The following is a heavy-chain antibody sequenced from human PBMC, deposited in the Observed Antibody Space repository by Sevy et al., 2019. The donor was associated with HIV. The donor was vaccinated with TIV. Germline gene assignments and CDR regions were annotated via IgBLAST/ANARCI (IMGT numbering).Heavy chain of an antibody. Sequence: GGSLRLSCAASGFNMDHYAMHWVRLRPGKGLEWVSGISWDSHSVGYADSVKGRFTVSRDSAKNSLLLQIHGLKTDDTAFYYCVKDLIRQSVTFYGRDAFDMWGPGTRVTVS. J-gene: IGHJ3*02. CDR3: VKDLIRQSVTFYGRDAFDM. CDR2: ISWDSHSV. D-gene: IGHD4-17*01. CDR1: GFNMDHYA. V-gene: IGHV3-9*01.